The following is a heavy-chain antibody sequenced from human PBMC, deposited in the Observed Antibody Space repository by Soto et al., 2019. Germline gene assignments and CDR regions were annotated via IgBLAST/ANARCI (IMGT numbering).Heavy chain of an antibody. CDR3: AKGGWASSSGY. V-gene: IGHV4-59*01. J-gene: IGHJ4*02. CDR1: GASIRSDY. D-gene: IGHD6-6*01. CDR2: IYYTGSA. Sequence: QVQLQESGPGLVKPSETLSLTCTVSGASIRSDYWSWIRQPPGKGLEWIGYIYYTGSANYNPSLEGRGTISVDTSKNQFSLHLSSVTAADTAVYYCAKGGWASSSGYWGQGTLVTVPS.